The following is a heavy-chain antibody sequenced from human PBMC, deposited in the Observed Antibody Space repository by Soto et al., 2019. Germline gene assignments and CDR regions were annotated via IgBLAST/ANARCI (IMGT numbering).Heavy chain of an antibody. CDR3: AREGFYAMDV. D-gene: IGHD2-2*01. V-gene: IGHV3-48*03. CDR2: ISSSGETV. J-gene: IGHJ6*02. CDR1: GFTFEIYV. Sequence: PGGSLKLSCEVSGFTFEIYVMYWVRQAPGKGLEWVAYISSSGETVYYAGSVQGRFTISRDNAKNSLYLQMSSLGAEDTAVYYCAREGFYAMDVWGQGTTVTVSS.